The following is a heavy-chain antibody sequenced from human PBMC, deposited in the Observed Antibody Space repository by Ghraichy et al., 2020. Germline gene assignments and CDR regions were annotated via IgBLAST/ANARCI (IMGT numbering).Heavy chain of an antibody. CDR2: VNWNSGRI. CDR3: VREIGGDNGWFDS. D-gene: IGHD4-17*01. CDR1: GFTFDDYG. V-gene: IGHV3-20*04. Sequence: GGSLRLSCEASGFTFDDYGMSWVRQDPGKRLEWVSGVNWNSGRILYADSVKGRFTISRDNVKRSLQLKMNNLRAEDTATYFCVREIGGDNGWFDSWGQGSQVIVSS. J-gene: IGHJ5*01.